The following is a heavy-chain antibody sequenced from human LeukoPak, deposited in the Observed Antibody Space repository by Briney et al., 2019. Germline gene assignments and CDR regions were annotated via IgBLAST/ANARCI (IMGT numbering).Heavy chain of an antibody. Sequence: GGSLRLSCAAYGFSFDDYAMHWVRQAPGKGLEWVSIISGDGISTAYAESVQGRFTVSRDNRKNVLYLQMNSLTTEDIAFYYCAKDIGALIVSSECLHHWGQGTLVTVSS. CDR3: AKDIGALIVSSECLHH. CDR2: ISGDGIST. J-gene: IGHJ1*01. CDR1: GFSFDDYA. D-gene: IGHD3-10*01. V-gene: IGHV3-43*02.